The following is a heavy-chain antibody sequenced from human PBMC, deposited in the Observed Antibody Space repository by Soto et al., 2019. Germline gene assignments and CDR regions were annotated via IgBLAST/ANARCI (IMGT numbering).Heavy chain of an antibody. V-gene: IGHV3-30-3*01. CDR2: ISYDGSNK. D-gene: IGHD6-13*01. Sequence: SLRLSCAASGFTXSSYAMHWVRQAPGKGLEWVAVISYDGSNKYYADSVKGRFTISRDNSKNTLYLQMNSLRAEDTAVYYCARVVIAAAATGYYGMDVWGQGTTVTVSS. J-gene: IGHJ6*02. CDR3: ARVVIAAAATGYYGMDV. CDR1: GFTXSSYA.